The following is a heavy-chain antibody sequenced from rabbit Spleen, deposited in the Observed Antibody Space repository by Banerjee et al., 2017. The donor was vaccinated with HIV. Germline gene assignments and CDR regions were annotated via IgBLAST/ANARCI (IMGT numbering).Heavy chain of an antibody. CDR2: INIVTGKS. CDR3: AGDLVAVIGWNFNL. Sequence: QEQLVESGGGLVQPEGSLTLTCKASGFSFGDRDVMCWVRQAPGKGLEWIACINIVTGKSVYGGWAKGRFTMSRTPSATGTLQMTSLTAADTGTYSWAGDLVAVIGWNFNLWGPGTLVTVS. J-gene: IGHJ4*01. D-gene: IGHD1-1*01. CDR1: GFSFGDRDV. V-gene: IGHV1S45*01.